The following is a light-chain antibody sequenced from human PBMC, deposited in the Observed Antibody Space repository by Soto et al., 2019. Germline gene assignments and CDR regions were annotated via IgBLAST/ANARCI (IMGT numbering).Light chain of an antibody. J-gene: IGKJ5*01. CDR3: QQYNDWLIT. CDR2: DAY. Sequence: EIVLTQSRATVSLSPGERATLSCRASPSVSSYLPWYQQKPGQAXRLLIYDAYNRATGITARFSGGGSGPEFTLTITSLQSEDFAVYYCQQYNDWLITFGQGTRLEIK. V-gene: IGKV3D-15*01. CDR1: PSVSSY.